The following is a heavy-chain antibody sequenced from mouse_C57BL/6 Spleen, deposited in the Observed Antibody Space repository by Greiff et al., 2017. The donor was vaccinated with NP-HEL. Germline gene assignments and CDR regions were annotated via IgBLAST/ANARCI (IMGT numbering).Heavy chain of an antibody. CDR2: IDPANGTT. CDR1: GFNIKNTY. D-gene: IGHD2-1*01. CDR3: ARGNYLYYAMDY. J-gene: IGHJ4*01. Sequence: VQLKESVAELVRPGASVKLSCTASGFNIKNTYMHWVKQRPAQGLEWIGRIDPANGTTKYAPKFQGKATITADTSSNTAYLQLSSLTSDDTAIDYCARGNYLYYAMDYWGQGTSVTVSS. V-gene: IGHV14-3*01.